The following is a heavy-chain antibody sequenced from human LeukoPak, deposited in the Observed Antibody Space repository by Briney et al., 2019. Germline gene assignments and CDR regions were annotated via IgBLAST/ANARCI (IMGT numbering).Heavy chain of an antibody. Sequence: GGSLRLSCAASGFTFSSYSMTWVRQAPGKGLEWVANINQDGSEKYYVDSVKGRFTISRDNAKNSLYLQMNSLRAEDTAVYYCARDDAFDIWGQGTMVTVSP. CDR3: ARDDAFDI. CDR2: INQDGSEK. V-gene: IGHV3-7*01. CDR1: GFTFSSYS. J-gene: IGHJ3*02.